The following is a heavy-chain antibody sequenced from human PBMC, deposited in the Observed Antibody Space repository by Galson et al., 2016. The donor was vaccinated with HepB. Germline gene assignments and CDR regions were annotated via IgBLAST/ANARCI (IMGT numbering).Heavy chain of an antibody. D-gene: IGHD4/OR15-4a*01. CDR1: CGSISNDYW. J-gene: IGHJ4*02. Sequence: ETLSLTCDVSCGSISNDYWWSWVRQSPGKGLEWIGEIYQTGTANYDPSFTRRVSMSVDKSKNQFSLRLDSVTAADTAVYYCTRGTLGTAATMAFDYWGQGTLVSVSS. V-gene: IGHV4-4*02. CDR3: TRGTLGTAATMAFDY. CDR2: IYQTGTA.